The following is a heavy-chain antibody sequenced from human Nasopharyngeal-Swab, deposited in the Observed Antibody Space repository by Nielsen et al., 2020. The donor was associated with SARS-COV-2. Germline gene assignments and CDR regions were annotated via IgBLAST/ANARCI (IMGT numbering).Heavy chain of an antibody. V-gene: IGHV4-61*01. CDR1: GVSVSSDFYY. Sequence: SETLSLTCSVSGVSVSSDFYYWTWIRQPPGKGLEWIGYAYYSGSTNYNPSLMGRVTISVDTSKNQVSLKLTSVTAADTAVYYCARSLSMVRGVAYYFDFWGQGTLVTVSS. J-gene: IGHJ4*02. D-gene: IGHD3-10*01. CDR3: ARSLSMVRGVAYYFDF. CDR2: AYYSGST.